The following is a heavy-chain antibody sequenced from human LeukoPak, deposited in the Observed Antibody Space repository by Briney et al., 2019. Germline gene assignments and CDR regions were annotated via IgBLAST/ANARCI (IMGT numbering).Heavy chain of an antibody. D-gene: IGHD3-16*01. J-gene: IGHJ4*02. CDR2: IYPGDSDT. CDR1: GYGFTSYW. Sequence: GESLKISCKGSGYGFTSYWIGWVRQMPGKGLEWMGIIYPGDSDTRYSPSFQGQVTISADKSISTAYLQWSSLKASDTAMYYCARPGDYDYVWGSSSSDYFDYWGQGTLVTVSS. V-gene: IGHV5-51*01. CDR3: ARPGDYDYVWGSSSSDYFDY.